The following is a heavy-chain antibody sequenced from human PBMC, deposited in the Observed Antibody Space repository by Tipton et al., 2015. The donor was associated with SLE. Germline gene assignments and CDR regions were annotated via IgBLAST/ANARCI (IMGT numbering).Heavy chain of an antibody. CDR2: IYYSGST. CDR1: GGSISGSSYY. V-gene: IGHV4-39*07. D-gene: IGHD2-8*01. J-gene: IGHJ6*03. CDR3: ARGLVYAGTNYYYYYYMDV. Sequence: TLSLTCSVSGGSISGSSYYCAWIRQPPGKGLEWIGTIYYSGSTSYNPSLKSRVTISVDTSKNQFSLKLSSVTAADTAVYYCARGLVYAGTNYYYYYYMDVWGKGTTVTVSS.